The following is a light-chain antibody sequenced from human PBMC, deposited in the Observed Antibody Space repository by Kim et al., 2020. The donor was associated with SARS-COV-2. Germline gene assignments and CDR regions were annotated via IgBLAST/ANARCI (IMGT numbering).Light chain of an antibody. J-gene: IGKJ2*03. Sequence: VSLGDRSTLSCRASQSVRSTLAWYQQKPGQAPRLLIYGASTRATGIPARFSGSGSGTEFSVTISSLQSEDFAVYYCQQYANWPYGFGQGTKLEIK. CDR3: QQYANWPYG. CDR2: GAS. V-gene: IGKV3-15*01. CDR1: QSVRST.